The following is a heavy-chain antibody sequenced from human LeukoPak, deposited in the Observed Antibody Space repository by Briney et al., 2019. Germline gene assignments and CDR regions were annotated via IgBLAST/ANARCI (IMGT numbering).Heavy chain of an antibody. CDR2: ISAYNGNT. J-gene: IGHJ3*02. CDR3: ARDRSSLNLPGAFDI. D-gene: IGHD1-14*01. CDR1: GYTFTSYG. V-gene: IGHV1-18*01. Sequence: ASVKVSCKASGYTFTSYGISWVRQAPGQGLEWMGWISAYNGNTNYAQKLQGRVTMTTDTSTSTAYMELRSLRSDDTAVYYCARDRSSLNLPGAFDIWGQGTMVTVPS.